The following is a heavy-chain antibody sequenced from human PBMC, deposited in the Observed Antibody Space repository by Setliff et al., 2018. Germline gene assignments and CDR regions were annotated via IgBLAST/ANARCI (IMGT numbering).Heavy chain of an antibody. Sequence: ASVKVSCKASGYTFKDYIINWVRQAPGQGLEWLGWISPHTGKTYYATKLEGRITMTTDTSATTAYMELRSLRAEDTAVYYCARDGHNVYYFDYWGLGTLVTVSS. D-gene: IGHD1-1*01. CDR2: ISPHTGKT. CDR1: GYTFKDYI. J-gene: IGHJ4*02. V-gene: IGHV1-18*04. CDR3: ARDGHNVYYFDY.